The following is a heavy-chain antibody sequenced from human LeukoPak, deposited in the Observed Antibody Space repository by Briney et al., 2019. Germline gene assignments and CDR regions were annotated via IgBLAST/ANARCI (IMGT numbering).Heavy chain of an antibody. Sequence: PGGSLRLSCAASGFTFSSSAMSWVRQVPGKGLEWVSGISASGGSTYYADSVRGRFTISRDNSKNTLYVQMNSLRDEDTAVYYCAKDRSYSSGWYMQLDAFDIWGQGTMVTVSS. J-gene: IGHJ3*02. CDR3: AKDRSYSSGWYMQLDAFDI. CDR2: ISASGGST. D-gene: IGHD6-19*01. V-gene: IGHV3-23*01. CDR1: GFTFSSSA.